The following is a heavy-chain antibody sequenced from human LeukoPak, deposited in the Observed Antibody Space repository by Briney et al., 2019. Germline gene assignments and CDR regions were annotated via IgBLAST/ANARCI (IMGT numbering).Heavy chain of an antibody. J-gene: IGHJ5*02. Sequence: SETLSLTCTVSGGSISSSYYYWGWIRQPPGKGLEWIGTMYNSGSTDYNPSLESRVTISVDTSKNQFSLKLSSVTAADTAVYYCARSGGPLNWFDPWGQGTPVTVSS. CDR3: ARSGGPLNWFDP. CDR2: MYNSGST. V-gene: IGHV4-39*07. CDR1: GGSISSSYYY.